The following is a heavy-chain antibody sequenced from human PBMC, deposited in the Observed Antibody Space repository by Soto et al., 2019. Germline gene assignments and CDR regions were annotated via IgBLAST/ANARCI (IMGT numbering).Heavy chain of an antibody. CDR2: INHSGST. CDR3: ARLVGWYYYYGMDV. D-gene: IGHD2-15*01. Sequence: QVQLQQWGAGLLKPSETLSLTCAVYGGSFSGYYWSWIRQPPGKGLEWIGEINHSGSTNYNPSLKSRVNRSVDTSKNQFSLKLSSVTAADTAVYYCARLVGWYYYYGMDVWGQGTTVTVSS. CDR1: GGSFSGYY. V-gene: IGHV4-34*01. J-gene: IGHJ6*02.